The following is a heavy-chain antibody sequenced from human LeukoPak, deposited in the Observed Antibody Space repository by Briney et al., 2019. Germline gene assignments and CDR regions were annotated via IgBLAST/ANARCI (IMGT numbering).Heavy chain of an antibody. V-gene: IGHV3-74*01. D-gene: IGHD3-10*01. CDR3: ARGGSPFY. J-gene: IGHJ4*02. CDR1: GFTFDSSW. Sequence: GGSLRLSCAASGFTFDSSWMHRVRQDPVKGLVWVARVSGDGTTTTYADSVKGRFTISRDNAKNTLYLQMNIVRAEDTAVYCARGGSPFYWGQGSRVTVS. CDR2: VSGDGTTT.